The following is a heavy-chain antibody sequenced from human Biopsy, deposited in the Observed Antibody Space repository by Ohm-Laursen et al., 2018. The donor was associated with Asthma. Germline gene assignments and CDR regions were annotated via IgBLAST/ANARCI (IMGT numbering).Heavy chain of an antibody. CDR3: ARAVDYSHYYGIDV. V-gene: IGHV1-18*01. CDR2: ISVYNGST. D-gene: IGHD3-10*01. CDR1: GYTFNSAG. Sequence: SSVKVSCKASGYTFNSAGITWVRQAPGQGLEWMGWISVYNGSTKVAQKLQDRVTMITDTSTSTAYMELRSLRSDDTAVYFCARAVDYSHYYGIDVWGQGTTVTVS. J-gene: IGHJ6*02.